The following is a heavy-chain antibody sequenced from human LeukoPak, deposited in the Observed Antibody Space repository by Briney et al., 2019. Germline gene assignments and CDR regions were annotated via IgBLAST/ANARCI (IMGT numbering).Heavy chain of an antibody. V-gene: IGHV3-48*02. CDR2: ISYSSSLT. CDR1: GFTFSDYA. J-gene: IGHJ6*02. CDR3: AKVIRGGYGMDV. Sequence: GRSLRLSCAASGFTFSDYAMHWVRQAPGKGLEWVSYISYSSSLTDYADSVKGRFTISRDNAKNSLSLQLNSLRDEDTAVYFCAKVIRGGYGMDVWGQGTTVTVSS. D-gene: IGHD3-10*01.